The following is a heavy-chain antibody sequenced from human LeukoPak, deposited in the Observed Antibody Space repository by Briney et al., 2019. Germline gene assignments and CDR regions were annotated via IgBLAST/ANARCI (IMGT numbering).Heavy chain of an antibody. J-gene: IGHJ5*02. CDR2: INWNGGST. CDR1: GFTFDDYG. Sequence: RTGGSLRLSCAASGFTFDDYGMSWVRHAPGKGLEWVSGINWNGGSTGYADSVKGRFTISRDNAKNSLYLQMNSLRAEDTAVYYCARGLPESYDILTGYYTVNWFDPWGQGTLVTVSS. V-gene: IGHV3-20*04. CDR3: ARGLPESYDILTGYYTVNWFDP. D-gene: IGHD3-9*01.